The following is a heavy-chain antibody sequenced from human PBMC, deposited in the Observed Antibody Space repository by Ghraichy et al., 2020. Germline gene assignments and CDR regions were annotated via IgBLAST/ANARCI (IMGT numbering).Heavy chain of an antibody. J-gene: IGHJ5*02. Sequence: SETLSLTCAVYGGSFSGYYWSWIRQPPGKGLEWIGEINHSGSTNYNPSLKSRVTISVDTSKNQFSLKLSSVTAADTAVYYCARGSSGSYGSNWFDPWGQGTLVTVSS. CDR2: INHSGST. CDR3: ARGSSGSYGSNWFDP. D-gene: IGHD1-26*01. V-gene: IGHV4-34*01. CDR1: GGSFSGYY.